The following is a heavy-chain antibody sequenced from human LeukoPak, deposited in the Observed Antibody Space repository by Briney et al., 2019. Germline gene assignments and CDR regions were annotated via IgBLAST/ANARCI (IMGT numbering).Heavy chain of an antibody. Sequence: GGSLRLSCAASGFTFSDYYMSWIRQAPGKGLEWVSYISNSGSSIYYADSVKGRFTISRDNAKNSLYLQMNSLRAEDTAVYYCARVKGSYCSDYWGQGTLVTVSS. J-gene: IGHJ4*02. CDR2: ISNSGSSI. V-gene: IGHV3-11*01. D-gene: IGHD1-26*01. CDR3: ARVKGSYCSDY. CDR1: GFTFSDYY.